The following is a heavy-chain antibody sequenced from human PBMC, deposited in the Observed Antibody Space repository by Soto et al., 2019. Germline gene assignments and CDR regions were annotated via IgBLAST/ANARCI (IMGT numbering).Heavy chain of an antibody. Sequence: QVQLVQSGAEVKKPGSSVKVSCKASGGTFSSYAISWVRHAPGQGLEWMGGIIPIFGTANYARKFQGRVTITADESTSTAYMELSSLRSEDTAVYYCARGESDIVAMIRRDAFDIWGQGTMVTVSS. J-gene: IGHJ3*02. D-gene: IGHD5-12*01. V-gene: IGHV1-69*01. CDR3: ARGESDIVAMIRRDAFDI. CDR1: GGTFSSYA. CDR2: IIPIFGTA.